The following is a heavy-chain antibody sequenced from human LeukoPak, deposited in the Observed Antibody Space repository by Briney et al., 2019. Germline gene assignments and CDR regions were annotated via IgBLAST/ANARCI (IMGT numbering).Heavy chain of an antibody. CDR1: GGSISSGSYY. CDR2: IYTSGTT. V-gene: IGHV4-61*02. CDR3: ARDRGYGDLDY. J-gene: IGHJ4*02. D-gene: IGHD4-17*01. Sequence: KASETLPLTCTVSGGSISSGSYYWSWIRQPAGKGLEWIGRIYTSGTTHYNPSLKSRITISVDTSKNQFSLKLSSVSAADTAVYYCARDRGYGDLDYWGQGTLVTVSS.